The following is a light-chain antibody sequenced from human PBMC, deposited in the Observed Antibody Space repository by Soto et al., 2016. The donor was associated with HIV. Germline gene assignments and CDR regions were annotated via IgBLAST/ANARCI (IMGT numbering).Light chain of an antibody. CDR2: DDF. CDR3: QVWDSSGDHVV. CDR1: DIGSKS. Sequence: YVVTQPPSVSVASGKTASITCGGNDIGSKSVHWYQQKPGQAPVLVLYDDFKRPSGIPERFSGSNSGNTATLTISRVDAGDEADYYCQVWDSSGDHVVFGGGTKLTVL. J-gene: IGLJ2*01. V-gene: IGLV3-21*03.